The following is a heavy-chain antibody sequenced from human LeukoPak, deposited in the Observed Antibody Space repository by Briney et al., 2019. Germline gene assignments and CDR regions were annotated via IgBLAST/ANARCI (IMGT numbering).Heavy chain of an antibody. CDR3: IRVPRIQLLRGAFYP. J-gene: IGHJ5*02. CDR1: GYTFTSYG. D-gene: IGHD2-2*01. V-gene: IGHV1-18*01. CDR2: SSAYNGNT. Sequence: ASVKVSCQASGYTFTSYGISWVRQAPGQGLEWMGWSSAYNGNTNYAQKLQGRLTMTTDTSTSTAYMELRSLRSDDTAVYYCIRVPRIQLLRGAFYPWGQGSLVTVSA.